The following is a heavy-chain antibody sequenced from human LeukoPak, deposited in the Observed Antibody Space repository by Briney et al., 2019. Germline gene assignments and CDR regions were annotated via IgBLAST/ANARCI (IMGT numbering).Heavy chain of an antibody. D-gene: IGHD3-22*01. CDR3: ARGANYKWFLPHYYYYYGMDV. J-gene: IGHJ6*02. CDR2: IYYSGST. Sequence: SETLSLTCTVSGGSISSYYWSWIRQPPGQGLEWIGYIYYSGSTNYNPSLKSRVTISVDTSKNQFSLKLSFVTAADTAVYYCARGANYKWFLPHYYYYYGMDVWGQGTTVTVSS. V-gene: IGHV4-59*01. CDR1: GGSISSYY.